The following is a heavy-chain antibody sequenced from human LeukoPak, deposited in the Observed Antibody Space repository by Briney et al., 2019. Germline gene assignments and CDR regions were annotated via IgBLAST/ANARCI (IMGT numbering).Heavy chain of an antibody. J-gene: IGHJ6*03. CDR3: ARGGGHYYGSGNSRYYYYMDV. CDR2: ISSNGGST. Sequence: PGGSLRLSCAASGFTFSSYAMHWVRQAPGKGLEYVSAISSNGGSTYYANSVKGRFTISRDNSKNTLYLKMGSLRAENMAVYYCARGGGHYYGSGNSRYYYYMDVWGKGTTVTVSS. D-gene: IGHD3-10*01. CDR1: GFTFSSYA. V-gene: IGHV3-64*01.